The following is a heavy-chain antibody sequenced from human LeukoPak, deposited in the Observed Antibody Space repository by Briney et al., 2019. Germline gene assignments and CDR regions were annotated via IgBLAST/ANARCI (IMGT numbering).Heavy chain of an antibody. CDR2: IDYSGST. CDR1: AGSISSSNYY. D-gene: IGHD3-22*01. CDR3: ARALSSYYYDSSGYLGFDY. V-gene: IGHV4-39*07. Sequence: SETLSLTCTVSAGSISSSNYYWGCIRQPPGKGLEWIGSIDYSGSTYYNPSLRSRVTISVDTSTNQFSLKLTSVTAADTAVYYCARALSSYYYDSSGYLGFDYWGQGTLVTVSS. J-gene: IGHJ4*02.